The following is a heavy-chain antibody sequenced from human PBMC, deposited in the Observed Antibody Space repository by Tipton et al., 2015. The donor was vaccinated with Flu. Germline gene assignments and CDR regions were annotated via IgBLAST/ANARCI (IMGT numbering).Heavy chain of an antibody. J-gene: IGHJ4*02. Sequence: LRLSCTVSGGSISSYYWSWIRQPPGKGLEWIGYIYYSGSTNYNPSLKSRVTISVDTSKNQFSLKLSSVTAADTAVYYCARDHLASFDYCGQGTLVTVSS. V-gene: IGHV4-59*01. CDR3: ARDHLASFDY. CDR2: IYYSGST. CDR1: GGSISSYY.